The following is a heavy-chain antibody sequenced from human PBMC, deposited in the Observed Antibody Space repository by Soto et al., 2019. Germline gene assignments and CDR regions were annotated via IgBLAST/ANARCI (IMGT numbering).Heavy chain of an antibody. CDR3: ARVTGGGYDYGAFDI. D-gene: IGHD5-12*01. Sequence: SETLSLTCTVSGGSISSYYWSWIRQPPGKGLEWIGYIYYSGSTNYNPSLKSRVTISVDTSKNQFSLKLSSVTAADTAVYYCARVTGGGYDYGAFDIWGQGTMVTVSS. CDR2: IYYSGST. J-gene: IGHJ3*02. CDR1: GGSISSYY. V-gene: IGHV4-59*01.